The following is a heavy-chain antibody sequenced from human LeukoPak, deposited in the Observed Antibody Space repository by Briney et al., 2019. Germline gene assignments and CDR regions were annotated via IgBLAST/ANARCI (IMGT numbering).Heavy chain of an antibody. CDR1: GFTFSSYG. Sequence: GGSLRLSCSASGFTFSSYGMHWVRQAPGKGLEWVAFIRYDGTNTYYADSVKGRFTISRDNPKNTLYLQMNSLRAEDTAVYYCAAGYCTTAVCYKGFDYWGQGTLVTVSS. J-gene: IGHJ4*02. CDR3: AAGYCTTAVCYKGFDY. CDR2: IRYDGTNT. V-gene: IGHV3-30*02. D-gene: IGHD2-8*01.